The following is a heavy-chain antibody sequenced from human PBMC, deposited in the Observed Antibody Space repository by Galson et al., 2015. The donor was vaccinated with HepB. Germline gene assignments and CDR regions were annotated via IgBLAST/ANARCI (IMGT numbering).Heavy chain of an antibody. Sequence: SVKVSCKASGGTSSSYAISWVRQAPGQGLEWMGGIIPIFGTANYAQKFQGRVTITADESTSTAYMELSSLRSEDTAVYYCARGPAFSGGDPPRAFDIWGQGTMVTVSS. J-gene: IGHJ3*02. CDR1: GGTSSSYA. CDR3: ARGPAFSGGDPPRAFDI. V-gene: IGHV1-69*13. D-gene: IGHD2-21*02. CDR2: IIPIFGTA.